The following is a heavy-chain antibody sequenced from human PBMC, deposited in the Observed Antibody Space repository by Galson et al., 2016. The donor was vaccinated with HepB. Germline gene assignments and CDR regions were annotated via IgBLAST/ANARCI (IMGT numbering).Heavy chain of an antibody. CDR1: GGSISNYY. J-gene: IGHJ6*02. V-gene: IGHV4-59*01. CDR2: IYNSGST. D-gene: IGHD4-17*01. CDR3: ARVGTTVTTQALGMDV. Sequence: SETLSLTCTVSGGSISNYYWSWIRQPPGKGLEWIGDIYNSGSTNSNPSLKSRVTISVDTSKNQFSLKLSSVTAADTAVYYCARVGTTVTTQALGMDVWGQGTTVTVS.